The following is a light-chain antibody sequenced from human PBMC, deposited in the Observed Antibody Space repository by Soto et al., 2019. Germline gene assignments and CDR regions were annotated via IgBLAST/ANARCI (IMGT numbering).Light chain of an antibody. Sequence: DIQMTQSPSTLSASVGDRVTITCRASQSISNWLAWYQQKPGRAPKLLIYKASSLESGVPSRFSGSGSGTELTLTISGLQPDDFTTYYCQQYDRYSLTFGGGTRVEIK. CDR2: KAS. CDR3: QQYDRYSLT. J-gene: IGKJ4*01. V-gene: IGKV1-5*03. CDR1: QSISNW.